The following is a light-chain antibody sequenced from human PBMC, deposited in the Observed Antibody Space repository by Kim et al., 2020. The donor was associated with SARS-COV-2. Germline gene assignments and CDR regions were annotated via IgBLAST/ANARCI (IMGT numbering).Light chain of an antibody. CDR3: QSYDISLNVVV. V-gene: IGLV1-40*01. J-gene: IGLJ2*01. CDR1: NSHIGSHYG. Sequence: QTVTISCTCNNSHIGSHYGAHWYQQLPGAAPRVLISRNTNRPSGVPDRFSGSKSGTSASLAITGLQADDEADYYCQSYDISLNVVVFGGGTQLTVL. CDR2: RNT.